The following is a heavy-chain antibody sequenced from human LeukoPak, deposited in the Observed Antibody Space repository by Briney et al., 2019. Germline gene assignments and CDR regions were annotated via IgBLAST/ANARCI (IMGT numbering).Heavy chain of an antibody. V-gene: IGHV1-18*01. J-gene: IGHJ4*02. CDR1: GYTFTSYG. CDR3: ARGQKRGRYYYDSRGYFFDY. D-gene: IGHD3-22*01. CDR2: ISAYNGNT. Sequence: ASVKVSCKASGYTFTSYGISWVRQAPGQGLEWMGWISAYNGNTNYAQKLQGRVTMTTDTSTSTAYMELRSLRSDDTAVYYCARGQKRGRYYYDSRGYFFDYWGQGTLVTVSS.